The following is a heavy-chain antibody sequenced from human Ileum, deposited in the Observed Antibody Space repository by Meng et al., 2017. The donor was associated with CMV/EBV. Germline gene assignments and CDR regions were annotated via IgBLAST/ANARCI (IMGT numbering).Heavy chain of an antibody. CDR3: AREGSAVH. V-gene: IGHV4-34*01. Sequence: VQVPQWGAGLLKPSETLSLTCAVYGGSFSGYYWSWIRQPPGKGLEWIGEINHSGSTNYNPSLKSRVTISVDTSKNQFSLKLSSVTAADTAVYYCAREGSAVHWGQGTLVTVSS. CDR1: GGSFSGYY. CDR2: INHSGST. J-gene: IGHJ4*02. D-gene: IGHD6-13*01.